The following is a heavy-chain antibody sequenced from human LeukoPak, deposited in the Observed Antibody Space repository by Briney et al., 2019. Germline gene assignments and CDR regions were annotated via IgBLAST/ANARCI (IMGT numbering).Heavy chain of an antibody. CDR2: MNPNSGNT. J-gene: IGHJ5*02. CDR1: GYTFTSYD. CDR3: ARQERWLVLENWFDP. Sequence: GASVKVSCKASGYTFTSYDINWVRQATGQGLEWMGWMNPNSGNTGYAQKFQGRVTMTRNTSISTAYMELSSLRSEDTAVYYCARQERWLVLENWFDPWGQGTLVTVSS. D-gene: IGHD6-19*01. V-gene: IGHV1-8*01.